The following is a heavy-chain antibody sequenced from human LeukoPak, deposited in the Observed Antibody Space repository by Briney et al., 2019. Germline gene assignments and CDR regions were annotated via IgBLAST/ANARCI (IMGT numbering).Heavy chain of an antibody. CDR2: MNPNSGNT. CDR1: GYTFTSYD. D-gene: IGHD2-2*01. V-gene: IGHV1-8*01. J-gene: IGHJ6*02. Sequence: ASVKVSCKASGYTFTSYDINWVRQATGQGLEWMGWMNPNSGNTGYAQKFQGRVTMTRNSSISTAYMALSSLRSEDTAVYYCARGLLVVVPAAISWMNYYYYGMDVWGQGTTVTVSS. CDR3: ARGLLVVVPAAISWMNYYYYGMDV.